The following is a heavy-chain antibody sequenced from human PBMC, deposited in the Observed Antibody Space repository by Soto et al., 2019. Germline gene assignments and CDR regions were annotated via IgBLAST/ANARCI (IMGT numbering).Heavy chain of an antibody. CDR3: VRGRYGSEIH. V-gene: IGHV3-53*04. J-gene: IGHJ4*02. D-gene: IGHD3-10*01. CDR2: VYSGGAT. CDR1: GFTVSSNY. Sequence: WGSRRLSCAAFGFTVSSNYMTWVRLAPGKGLEWVSLVYSGGATHYAASVKGRFTISTHSSQNTLFLQMNSLRTEDTATYYCVRGRYGSEIHWGQGTKVTVSS.